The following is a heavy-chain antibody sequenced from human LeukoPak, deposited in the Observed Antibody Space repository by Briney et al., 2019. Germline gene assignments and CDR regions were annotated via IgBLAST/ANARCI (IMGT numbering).Heavy chain of an antibody. V-gene: IGHV3-20*04. J-gene: IGHJ4*02. CDR3: ARGTLKAAATDFDY. D-gene: IGHD6-13*01. Sequence: GGSLRLSCAASGFTFDDYGMSWVRQAPGKGLEWVSGIDWNGGSTGYADSVKGRFTIPRDNAKNSLYLQMNSLRAEDTALYYCARGTLKAAATDFDYWGQGTLVTVSS. CDR1: GFTFDDYG. CDR2: IDWNGGST.